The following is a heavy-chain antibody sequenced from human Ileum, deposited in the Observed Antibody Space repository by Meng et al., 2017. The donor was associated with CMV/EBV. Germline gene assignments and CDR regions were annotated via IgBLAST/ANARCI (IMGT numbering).Heavy chain of an antibody. Sequence: GESLKISCAASGFTVSSNYMNWVRQAPGKGLEWVSVIYRGGDTHYADSVKGRFTISRDNSKNTLYLQMDSLRAEDTAVYYCVRDLGGWDGISSSGSWGQGTLVTVSS. D-gene: IGHD2-8*01. CDR1: GFTVSSNY. CDR2: IYRGGDT. CDR3: VRDLGGWDGISSSGS. V-gene: IGHV3-53*01. J-gene: IGHJ5*02.